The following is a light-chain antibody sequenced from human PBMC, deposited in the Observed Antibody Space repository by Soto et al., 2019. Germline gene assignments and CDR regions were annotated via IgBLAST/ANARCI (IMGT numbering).Light chain of an antibody. CDR3: QQLNSYPPWT. J-gene: IGKJ1*01. Sequence: DIQMTQSPSSLSASVGDRVTITFLASQGISSYLAWYQQKPGKAPKLLIYAASTLQSGVPSRFSGSGSGTDFTLTISSLQPEDFATYYCQQLNSYPPWTFGQGTKVDIK. V-gene: IGKV1-9*01. CDR2: AAS. CDR1: QGISSY.